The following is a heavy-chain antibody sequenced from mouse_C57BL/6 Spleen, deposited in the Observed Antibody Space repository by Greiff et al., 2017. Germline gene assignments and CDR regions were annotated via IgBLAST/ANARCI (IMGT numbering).Heavy chain of an antibody. CDR2: IYPYNGVS. CDR3: SRVGEGYYVGYAMDY. V-gene: IGHV1-31*01. CDR1: GYSFTGYY. J-gene: IGHJ4*01. Sequence: VQLQQSGPELVKPGASVTISCKASGYSFTGYYMHWVKQSHGNILDWIGYIYPYNGVSSYNQKFKGKATLTVDKSSSTAYMELRSLTSEDSAVYYCSRVGEGYYVGYAMDYWGQGTSVTVSS. D-gene: IGHD2-3*01.